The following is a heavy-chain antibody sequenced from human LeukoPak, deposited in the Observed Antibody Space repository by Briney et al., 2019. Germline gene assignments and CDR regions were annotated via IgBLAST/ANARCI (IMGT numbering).Heavy chain of an antibody. CDR3: TREGVYSPDGSGYHRDAFDI. CDR1: GGSFNSYV. CDR2: IIPILNVA. J-gene: IGHJ3*02. Sequence: KVSCKASGGSFNSYVITWVRQAPGQGLEWMGRIIPILNVANFAQKFQGRVTITADKSTNTAHMELSSLRSEDTAVYYCTREGVYSPDGSGYHRDAFDIWGQGTVVTVSS. V-gene: IGHV1-69*04. D-gene: IGHD3-22*01.